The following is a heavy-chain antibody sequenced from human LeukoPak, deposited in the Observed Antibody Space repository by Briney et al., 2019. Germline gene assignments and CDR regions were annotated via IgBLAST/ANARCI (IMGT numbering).Heavy chain of an antibody. CDR3: AREGTDYYDSSGYYDY. Sequence: WVRQAPGKGLEWVGSVYSGGRAYYNPSLKSQVTISVDTSKNQFSLKLSSVTAADTAVYYCAREGTDYYDSSGYYDYWGQGTLVTVSS. J-gene: IGHJ4*02. D-gene: IGHD3-22*01. V-gene: IGHV4-39*07. CDR2: VYSGGRA.